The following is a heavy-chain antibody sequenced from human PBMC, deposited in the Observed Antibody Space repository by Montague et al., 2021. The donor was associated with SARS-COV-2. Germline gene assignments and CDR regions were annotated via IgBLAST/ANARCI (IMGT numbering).Heavy chain of an antibody. Sequence: RVTISADKSISTAYLQWSSLKASDTAMYYCARRGWELAFDIWGQGTMVTVSS. D-gene: IGHD1-26*01. V-gene: IGHV5-10-1*01. J-gene: IGHJ3*02. CDR3: ARRGWELAFDI.